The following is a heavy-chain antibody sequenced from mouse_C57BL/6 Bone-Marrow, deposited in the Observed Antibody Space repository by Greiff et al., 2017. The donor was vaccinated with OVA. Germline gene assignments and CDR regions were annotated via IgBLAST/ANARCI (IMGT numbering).Heavy chain of an antibody. D-gene: IGHD2-4*01. CDR2: IDPSDSYT. J-gene: IGHJ3*01. V-gene: IGHV1-50*01. Sequence: QVQLQQPGAGLVKPGASVKLSCKASGYTFTSYWMQWVKQRPGQGLEWIGEIDPSDSYTNYNQKFKGKAPLTVDTSSSTAYMQLSSLTSEDSAVYYCARGDYDGAWFAYWGQGTLVTVSA. CDR3: ARGDYDGAWFAY. CDR1: GYTFTSYW.